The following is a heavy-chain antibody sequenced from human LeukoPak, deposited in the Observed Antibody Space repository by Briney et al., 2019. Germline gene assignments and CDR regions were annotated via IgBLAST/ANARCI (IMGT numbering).Heavy chain of an antibody. CDR1: GGSITIYY. D-gene: IGHD1-26*01. Sequence: SETLSLTCTVSGGSITIYYWSWIRQPAGKGLEWIGYIFYSGSTNYNPSLKSRVTISVDTSKNQFSLKLRSVTAADTAVYYCARGGSYNFQHWGQGTLVTVSS. CDR3: ARGGSYNFQH. CDR2: IFYSGST. V-gene: IGHV4-59*01. J-gene: IGHJ1*01.